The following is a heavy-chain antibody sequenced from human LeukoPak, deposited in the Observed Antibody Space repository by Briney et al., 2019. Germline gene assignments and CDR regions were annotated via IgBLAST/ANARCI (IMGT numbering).Heavy chain of an antibody. Sequence: ASVKVSCKASGYTFTNYVLHWLRQPPGQGLEWMGWINPNSCGTNYPQNFQGRVTMTRDTYIGTAYMELSRLTSDDTDVYYCARAEFCAPNCYYYFYYWGQGTLVTVSS. V-gene: IGHV1-2*02. CDR1: GYTFTNYV. CDR2: INPNSCGT. CDR3: ARAEFCAPNCYYYFYY. J-gene: IGHJ4*02. D-gene: IGHD2-21*02.